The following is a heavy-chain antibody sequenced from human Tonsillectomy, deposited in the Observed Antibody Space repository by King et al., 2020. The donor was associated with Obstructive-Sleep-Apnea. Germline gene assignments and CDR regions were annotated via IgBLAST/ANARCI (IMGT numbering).Heavy chain of an antibody. CDR1: GYTFTGYY. Sequence: VQLVESGAEVKKPGASVKVSCKASGYTFTGYYMHWVRQAPGQGLEWMGWINPNSGGTNYAQKFQGWVTMTRDTSISTAYMELSRLRSDDTAVYYCARDLKYSSSSVAFDIWGQGTMVTVSS. V-gene: IGHV1-2*04. CDR2: INPNSGGT. D-gene: IGHD6-6*01. J-gene: IGHJ3*02. CDR3: ARDLKYSSSSVAFDI.